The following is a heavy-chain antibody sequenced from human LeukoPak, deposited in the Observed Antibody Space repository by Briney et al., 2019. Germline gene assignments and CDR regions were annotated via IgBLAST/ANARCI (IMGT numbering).Heavy chain of an antibody. CDR1: GFTFSDYY. Sequence: GGSLRLSCAASGFTFSDYYMGWIRQAPGKGLEWVSVIYSGDNTDYADSVKGRFTISRDNSKNTLYLQMNSLRAEDTGVYYCARDWGYCSSTSCHVFDYWGQGTLVTVSS. CDR2: IYSGDNT. D-gene: IGHD2-2*01. V-gene: IGHV3-53*01. CDR3: ARDWGYCSSTSCHVFDY. J-gene: IGHJ4*02.